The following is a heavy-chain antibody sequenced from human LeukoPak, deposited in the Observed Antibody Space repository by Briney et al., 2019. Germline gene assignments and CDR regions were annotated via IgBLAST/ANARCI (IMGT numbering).Heavy chain of an antibody. CDR2: VHYTGST. D-gene: IGHD5-12*01. CDR3: ARGPIDIVATMMDGSGDDAFDI. V-gene: IGHV4-61*01. CDR1: GGSVSSRTYY. Sequence: SETLSLTCTVSGGSVSSRTYYWSWIRQPPGKGLEWIGFVHYTGSTNYNPSLKSRVTISVDTSKNQFSLKLSSVTAADTAVYYCARGPIDIVATMMDGSGDDAFDIWGQGTMVTVSS. J-gene: IGHJ3*02.